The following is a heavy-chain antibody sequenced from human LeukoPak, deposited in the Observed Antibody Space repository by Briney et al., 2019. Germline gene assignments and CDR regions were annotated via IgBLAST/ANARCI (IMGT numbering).Heavy chain of an antibody. J-gene: IGHJ4*02. CDR1: GFTFSSYG. Sequence: QPGRSLRLSCAASGFTFSSYGMHWVRQAPGKGLEWVAVIWYDGSNKYYADSVKGRFTISRDNSKNTLYLQMNSLRAEDAAVYYCAKDPQQLGHDPAFDYWGQGTLVTVSS. V-gene: IGHV3-33*06. CDR3: AKDPQQLGHDPAFDY. D-gene: IGHD6-13*01. CDR2: IWYDGSNK.